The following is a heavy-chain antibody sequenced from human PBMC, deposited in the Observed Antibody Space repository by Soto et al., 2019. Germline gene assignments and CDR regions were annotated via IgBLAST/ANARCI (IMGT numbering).Heavy chain of an antibody. CDR2: IIPIFGTA. J-gene: IGHJ4*02. V-gene: IGHV1-69*06. Sequence: GASVKVSCKASGGTFSSYAISWVRQAPGQGLERMGGIIPIFGTANYAQKFQGRVTITADKSTSTAYMELSSLRSEDTAVYYCARDRSDDFWSGRTDAFDYWGQGTLVTVSS. CDR3: ARDRSDDFWSGRTDAFDY. CDR1: GGTFSSYA. D-gene: IGHD3-3*01.